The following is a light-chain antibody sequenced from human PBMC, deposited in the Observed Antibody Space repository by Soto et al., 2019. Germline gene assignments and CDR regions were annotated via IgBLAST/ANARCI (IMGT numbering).Light chain of an antibody. Sequence: DIQMTHSPSTLSSSVGDRVTITCRSSQSIISCWAWYQQKLGKAPKLLISEASSLESGVPSRFSGSGSGTEFTITISSLQPDDFGTYYCQTYNSYLLTFGGGTKVEIK. CDR2: EAS. CDR3: QTYNSYLLT. V-gene: IGKV1-5*03. J-gene: IGKJ4*01. CDR1: QSIISC.